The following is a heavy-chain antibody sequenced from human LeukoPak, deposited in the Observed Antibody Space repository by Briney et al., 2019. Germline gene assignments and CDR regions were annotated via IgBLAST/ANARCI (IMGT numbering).Heavy chain of an antibody. J-gene: IGHJ4*02. CDR3: ARGTYYYDSSGYYHS. CDR2: ISSSSSYI. CDR1: GFTFSSYS. D-gene: IGHD3-22*01. Sequence: KPGGSLRLSCAASGFTFSSYSMNWVRQAPGKGLEWVSSISSSSSYIYYADSVKGRFTISRDNAKNSLYLQMNSLRAEDTAVYYCARGTYYYDSSGYYHSWGQGTLVTVSS. V-gene: IGHV3-21*01.